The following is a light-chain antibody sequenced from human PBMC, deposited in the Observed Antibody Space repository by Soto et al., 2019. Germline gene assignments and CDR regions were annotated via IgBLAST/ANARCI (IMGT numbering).Light chain of an antibody. CDR2: GAS. V-gene: IGKV3-20*01. CDR1: QSVTSSY. Sequence: EIVLTQSPGTLSLSPGERATLSCRASQSVTSSYLAWYQQKPGQAPSLLIYGASARAAGIPDRFSGSGTGTDFALTISGLEPEDFAVYFCQQYASSPWTFGQGTKVEIK. J-gene: IGKJ1*01. CDR3: QQYASSPWT.